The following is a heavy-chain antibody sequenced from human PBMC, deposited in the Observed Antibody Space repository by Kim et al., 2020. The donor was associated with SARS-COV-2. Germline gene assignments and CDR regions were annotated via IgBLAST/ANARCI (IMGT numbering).Heavy chain of an antibody. CDR3: ARGSKMAYSSYYYGSGRTLGYFDY. D-gene: IGHD3-10*01. CDR1: GGSFSGYY. J-gene: IGHJ4*02. V-gene: IGHV4-34*01. Sequence: SETLSLTCAVYGGSFSGYYWSWIRQPPGKGLEWIGEINHSGSTNYNPPLKSRVTISVDTSKNQFSLKLSSVTAADTAVYYCARGSKMAYSSYYYGSGRTLGYFDYWGQGTLVTVSS. CDR2: INHSGST.